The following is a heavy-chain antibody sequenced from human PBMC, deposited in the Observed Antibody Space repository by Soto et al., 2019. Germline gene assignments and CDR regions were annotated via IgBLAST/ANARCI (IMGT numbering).Heavy chain of an antibody. Sequence: QVQLQESGPGLVKPSETLSLTCTVSGGSVSSGSYYWSWIRQPPGKGLEWIGYIHYSGSTNYNPSLKTRVTISVDTSKNQCSLKLSSVNAADTAVYYCARESERDYYYYYAMDVWGQGTTVTVSS. V-gene: IGHV4-61*01. CDR3: ARESERDYYYYYAMDV. J-gene: IGHJ6*02. CDR2: IHYSGST. CDR1: GGSVSSGSYY.